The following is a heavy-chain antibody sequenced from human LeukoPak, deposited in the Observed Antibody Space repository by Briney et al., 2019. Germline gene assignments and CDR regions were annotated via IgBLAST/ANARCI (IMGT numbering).Heavy chain of an antibody. CDR1: GFTVITNY. CDR2: IYSGGDT. D-gene: IGHD3-10*01. Sequence: PGGSLRLSCAASGFTVITNYMSWVRQAPGKGLEWVSVIYSGGDTYHADAVKGGFTISRDNSKNTLNLQMSSLRAEDTAVYFCVRSYGSGTYIDYWGQGTLVTVSS. CDR3: VRSYGSGTYIDY. J-gene: IGHJ4*02. V-gene: IGHV3-66*02.